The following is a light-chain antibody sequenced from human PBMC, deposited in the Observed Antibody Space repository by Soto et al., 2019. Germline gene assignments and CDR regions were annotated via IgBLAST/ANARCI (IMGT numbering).Light chain of an antibody. Sequence: IGLTQSPGPLSLSQGERATLSXRASQSVIMNLSWYQQKPGXAPRXXXDAXSTSATGSPARFSGSGSATEFTRPISSLQSEDCASYYCQQYNKGTQTFGQGTKVDIK. CDR2: AXS. CDR3: QQYNKGTQT. J-gene: IGKJ1*01. V-gene: IGKV3-15*01. CDR1: QSVIMN.